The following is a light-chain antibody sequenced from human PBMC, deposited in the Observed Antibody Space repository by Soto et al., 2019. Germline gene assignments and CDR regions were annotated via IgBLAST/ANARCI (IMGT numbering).Light chain of an antibody. J-gene: IGLJ1*01. CDR2: HIS. V-gene: IGLV2-14*03. Sequence: QSVLPQPASVSGSPGQSITISCTGTSSDVGTYNYVSWYQQHPGKAPKLRIFHISNRPSGISNRFSGSKSGTTASRTISVLQAEDDADYYCGSDTGRCTRVFASGTKLTVL. CDR3: GSDTGRCTRV. CDR1: SSDVGTYNY.